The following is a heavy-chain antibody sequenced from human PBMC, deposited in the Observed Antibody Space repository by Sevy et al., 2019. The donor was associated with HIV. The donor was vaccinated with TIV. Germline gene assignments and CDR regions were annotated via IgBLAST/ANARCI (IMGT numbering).Heavy chain of an antibody. CDR3: AGDSSLITMVRGVIVEGLDY. Sequence: GGSLRLSCAASGFTFSSYWMSWVRQAPGKGLEWVANIKQDGSEKYYVDSVKGRFTISRDNAKNSLYLQMNSLRAEDTAVYYCAGDSSLITMVRGVIVEGLDYWGQGTLVTVSS. CDR2: IKQDGSEK. V-gene: IGHV3-7*01. CDR1: GFTFSSYW. J-gene: IGHJ4*02. D-gene: IGHD3-10*01.